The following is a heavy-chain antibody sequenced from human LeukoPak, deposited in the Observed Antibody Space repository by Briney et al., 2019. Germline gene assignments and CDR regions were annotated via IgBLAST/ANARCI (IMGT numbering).Heavy chain of an antibody. J-gene: IGHJ4*02. D-gene: IGHD3-22*01. CDR1: GFIFSAYA. V-gene: IGHV3-23*01. Sequence: PGGSLRLSCVASGFIFSAYAMSWVRQAPGKGLEWVSAISGSGGSTYYADSVKGRFTISRDNSENTLYLQTNSLRAEDTAVYYCAKYISSGYYEGYFDYWGQGTLVTVSS. CDR3: AKYISSGYYEGYFDY. CDR2: ISGSGGST.